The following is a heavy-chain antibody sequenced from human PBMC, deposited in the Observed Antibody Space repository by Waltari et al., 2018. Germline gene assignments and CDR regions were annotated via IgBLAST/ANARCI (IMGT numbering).Heavy chain of an antibody. CDR2: ILQDGSEQ. CDR1: GLAISPYW. Sequence: EVQLVESGGGLVQPGESLKLSCVVSGLAISPYWMSWVRQAPGNGPEWVANILQDGSEQYYVDSVKGRFTISRDNAKNSLSLHMNSLRVEDTAVDYWATLRYLEDWGQGTLVTVS. D-gene: IGHD3-9*01. CDR3: ATLRYLED. V-gene: IGHV3-7*03. J-gene: IGHJ4*02.